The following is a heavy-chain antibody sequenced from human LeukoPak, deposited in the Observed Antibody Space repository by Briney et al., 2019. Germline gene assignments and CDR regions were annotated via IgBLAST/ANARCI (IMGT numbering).Heavy chain of an antibody. V-gene: IGHV4-59*08. CDR3: ARHARQGRRDVYFDY. J-gene: IGHJ4*02. D-gene: IGHD5-24*01. CDR1: GGSISSYY. Sequence: PSETLSLTCTVSGGSISSYYWSWIRQPPGKGLEWIGYIYYSGSTNYSPSLKSRVTISVDTSKNQFSLKLSSVTAADMAVYYCARHARQGRRDVYFDYWGQGTLVTVSS. CDR2: IYYSGST.